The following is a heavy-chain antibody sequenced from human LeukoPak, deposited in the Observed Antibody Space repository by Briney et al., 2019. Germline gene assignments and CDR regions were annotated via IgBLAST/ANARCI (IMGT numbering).Heavy chain of an antibody. V-gene: IGHV4-34*01. CDR1: GGSFSNYY. Sequence: SETLSLTCAVYGGSFSNYYWSWIRQPPGKGLEWIAEINHSGSSKYNPSLKSRVTISVDTSKNQFSLKLSSVTAADTAVYYCAWEDYGDYGGYWGQGTLVTVSS. CDR3: AWEDYGDYGGY. J-gene: IGHJ4*02. D-gene: IGHD4-17*01. CDR2: INHSGSS.